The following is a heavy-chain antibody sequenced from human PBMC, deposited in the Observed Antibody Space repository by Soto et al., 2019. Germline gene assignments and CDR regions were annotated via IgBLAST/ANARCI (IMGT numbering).Heavy chain of an antibody. Sequence: GGSLRLSCAASGFTFSSYWMSWVRQAPGKGLEWVANIKQDGSEKYYVDSVKGRFTISRDNAKNSLYLQMNSLRAEDTDVYYCARPPFLRGDYYYYYMDVWGKGTTVTVSS. CDR1: GFTFSSYW. V-gene: IGHV3-7*01. CDR2: IKQDGSEK. CDR3: ARPPFLRGDYYYYYMDV. J-gene: IGHJ6*03.